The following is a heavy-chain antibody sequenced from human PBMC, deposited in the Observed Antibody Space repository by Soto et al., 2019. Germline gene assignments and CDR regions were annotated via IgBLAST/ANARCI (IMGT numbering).Heavy chain of an antibody. Sequence: GGSLRLSCAASGFTFSSYSMNWVRQAPGKGLEWVSYISSSSSTIYYADSVKGRFTISRDNAKNSLYLQMNSLRDEDTAVYYCARGSSTYYDFWSGPYSMDVWGQGTTVTVSS. CDR1: GFTFSSYS. CDR3: ARGSSTYYDFWSGPYSMDV. D-gene: IGHD3-3*01. V-gene: IGHV3-48*02. CDR2: ISSSSSTI. J-gene: IGHJ6*02.